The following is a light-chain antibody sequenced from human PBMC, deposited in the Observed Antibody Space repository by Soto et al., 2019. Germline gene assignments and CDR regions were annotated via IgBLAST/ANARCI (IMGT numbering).Light chain of an antibody. V-gene: IGLV2-14*03. CDR2: DVD. Sequence: QSALTQPASVSGSPGQSITIACTGTNSDVGGYLYVSWYQQHPGKAPKVVIYDVDNRPSGISYRFSGSKSGNTASLTISGLQAEDEADYYCSSYTRSDTVIFGGGTKQTVL. CDR3: SSYTRSDTVI. J-gene: IGLJ2*01. CDR1: NSDVGGYLY.